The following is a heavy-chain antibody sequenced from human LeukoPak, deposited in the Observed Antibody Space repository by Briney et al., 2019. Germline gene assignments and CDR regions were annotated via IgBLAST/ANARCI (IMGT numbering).Heavy chain of an antibody. D-gene: IGHD1-26*01. CDR1: GGSVSSRHYY. V-gene: IGHV4-39*07. J-gene: IGHJ4*02. CDR3: ARRRLGAPIDY. Sequence: SETLSLTCTVSGGSVSSRHYYWGWIRQPPGKGLEWIGSVYYSGTTYYNPSLKSRVTISVDTSKNQFSLKLSSVTAADTAVYYCARRRLGAPIDYWGQGTLVTVSS. CDR2: VYYSGTT.